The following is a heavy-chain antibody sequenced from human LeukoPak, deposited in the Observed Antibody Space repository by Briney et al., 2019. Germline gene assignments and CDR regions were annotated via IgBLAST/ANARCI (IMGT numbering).Heavy chain of an antibody. CDR2: ISYDGSNK. J-gene: IGHJ4*02. V-gene: IGHV3-30*04. Sequence: GGSLRLSCAASGFTFSSYAMHWVRQAPGKGLEWVAVISYDGSNKYYADSVKGRFTISRDNSKNTLYLQMNSLRAEDTAVYYCARGGLVRGVIRYAFDYWGQGTLVTVSS. CDR3: ARGGLVRGVIRYAFDY. CDR1: GFTFSSYA. D-gene: IGHD3-10*01.